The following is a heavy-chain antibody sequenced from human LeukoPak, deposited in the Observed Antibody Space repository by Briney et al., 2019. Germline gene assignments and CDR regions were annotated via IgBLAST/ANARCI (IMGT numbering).Heavy chain of an antibody. Sequence: NPSETLSLTCAVYGGSFSGYYWSWIRQPPGKGLGWIGEINHSGSTNYNPSLKSRVTISVDTSKNQFSLKLSSVTAADTAVYYCARGRHVYYDFWSGYYRLDYWGQGTLVTVSS. J-gene: IGHJ4*02. CDR2: INHSGST. CDR3: ARGRHVYYDFWSGYYRLDY. D-gene: IGHD3-3*01. V-gene: IGHV4-34*01. CDR1: GGSFSGYY.